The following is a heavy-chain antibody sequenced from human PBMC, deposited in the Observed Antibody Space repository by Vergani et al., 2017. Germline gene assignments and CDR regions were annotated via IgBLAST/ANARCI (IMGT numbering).Heavy chain of an antibody. CDR2: IYYSGST. D-gene: IGHD2-21*02. J-gene: IGHJ6*02. CDR3: ARHLAYCGGDCYPYYDGMDV. CDR1: GGSISSSSYY. Sequence: QVQLEESGPGLVKPSQTLSLTCTVSGGSISSSSYYWGWIRQPPGKGLEWIGSIYYSGSTYYNPSLKSRVTISVDTSKNQFSLKLSSVTAADTAVYYCARHLAYCGGDCYPYYDGMDVWGQGTTVTVSS. V-gene: IGHV4-39*01.